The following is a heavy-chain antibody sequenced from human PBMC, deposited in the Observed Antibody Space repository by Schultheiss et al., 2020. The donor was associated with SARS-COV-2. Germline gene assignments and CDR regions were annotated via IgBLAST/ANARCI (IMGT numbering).Heavy chain of an antibody. J-gene: IGHJ5*02. CDR3: ARGGVSYGSPTRNWFDP. D-gene: IGHD5-18*01. V-gene: IGHV4-39*07. Sequence: SETLSLTCTVSGGSISSSSYYWGWIRQPPGKGLEWIGSIYYSGSTYYNPSLKSRVTISVDKSKNQFSLKLSSVTAADTAVYYCARGGVSYGSPTRNWFDPWGQGTLVTVSS. CDR2: IYYSGST. CDR1: GGSISSSSYY.